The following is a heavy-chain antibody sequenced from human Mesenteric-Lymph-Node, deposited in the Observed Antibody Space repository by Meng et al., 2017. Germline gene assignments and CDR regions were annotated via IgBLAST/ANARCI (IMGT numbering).Heavy chain of an antibody. Sequence: GSLRLSCAASGFTFSTYWMTWVRQAPGKGLEWVASIKQDGSEKTYVGSVKGRFTISRDNAKNSMDLQMSSLRAEDTAVYYCLRGGTWTFDCWGQGTLVTVSS. CDR2: IKQDGSEK. D-gene: IGHD1-26*01. V-gene: IGHV3-7*04. J-gene: IGHJ4*02. CDR1: GFTFSTYW. CDR3: LRGGTWTFDC.